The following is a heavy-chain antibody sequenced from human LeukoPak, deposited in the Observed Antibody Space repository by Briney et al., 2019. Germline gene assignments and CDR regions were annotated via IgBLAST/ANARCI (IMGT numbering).Heavy chain of an antibody. D-gene: IGHD5-12*01. CDR3: ARESHNGYGYWFDP. V-gene: IGHV3-21*01. CDR1: GFTFGSYS. CDR2: ISSSNNI. J-gene: IGHJ5*02. Sequence: GGSLRLSCAASGFTFGSYSMNWVRQAPGKGLEWVSSISSSNNIYYADSVKGRFAISRDNAKNSLNLQMNSLRAEDTAVYYCARESHNGYGYWFDPWGQGTMVTVSS.